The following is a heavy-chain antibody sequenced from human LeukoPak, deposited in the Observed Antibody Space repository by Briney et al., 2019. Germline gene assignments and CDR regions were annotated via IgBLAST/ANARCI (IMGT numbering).Heavy chain of an antibody. CDR3: ARGASTAVAGYYFDS. Sequence: SETLSLTCTVSGGSISSSSYYWSWIRQPAGRGLGGIGRIHSSGSTNYNPSLKSRVTMSLDRSNNQFSLNLNSVTAADTAVYYCARGASTAVAGYYFDSWGQGTLVTVSS. J-gene: IGHJ4*02. D-gene: IGHD4-23*01. CDR1: GGSISSSSYY. V-gene: IGHV4-61*02. CDR2: IHSSGST.